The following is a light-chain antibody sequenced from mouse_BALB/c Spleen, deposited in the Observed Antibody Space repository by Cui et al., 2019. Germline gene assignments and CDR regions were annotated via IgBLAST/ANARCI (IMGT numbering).Light chain of an antibody. CDR2: DTS. CDR1: SSVSY. Sequence: QIVLTQSPAIMSASPGENVTMTCSASSSVSYMYWYQQKPGSSPRLLIYDTSNLASGVPVRFSGSGSGTSYSLTISRMEAEDAATYYCQQWSSYTFGGGTKLEIK. V-gene: IGKV4-55*01. CDR3: QQWSSYT. J-gene: IGKJ2*01.